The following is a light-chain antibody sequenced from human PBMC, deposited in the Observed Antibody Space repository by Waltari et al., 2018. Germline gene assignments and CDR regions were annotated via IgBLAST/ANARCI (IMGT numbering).Light chain of an antibody. CDR3: QTWDSNTDVF. CDR1: KLGSKY. Sequence: SYELTQPPSVSVSPGQTARITCSGTKLGSKYTSWYQRKPGQSPVLVIYQDRKRPSGSPERFSGSSSADMPALTISDTQPADEADYFCQTWDSNTDVFFGGGTTLTVI. V-gene: IGLV3-1*01. J-gene: IGLJ2*01. CDR2: QDR.